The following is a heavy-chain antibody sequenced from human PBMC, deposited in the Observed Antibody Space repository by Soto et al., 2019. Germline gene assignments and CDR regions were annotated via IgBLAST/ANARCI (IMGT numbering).Heavy chain of an antibody. CDR3: ARELGLLSYHYYGMDV. CDR1: GGSISSGDYY. J-gene: IGHJ6*02. CDR2: IYYSGST. Sequence: SETLSLTCTVSGGSISSGDYYWSWIRQPPGKGLEWIGYIYYSGSTYYNPSLKSRVTISVDTSKNQFSLKLSSVTAADTAMYCCARELGLLSYHYYGMDVWGQGTTVTVSS. V-gene: IGHV4-30-4*01. D-gene: IGHD2-2*01.